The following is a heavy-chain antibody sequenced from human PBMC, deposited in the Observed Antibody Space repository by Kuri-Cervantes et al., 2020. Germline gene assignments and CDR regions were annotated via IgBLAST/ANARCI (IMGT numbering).Heavy chain of an antibody. CDR1: GFTFSSYW. V-gene: IGHV3-7*01. D-gene: IGHD3-22*01. Sequence: GGSLRLSCAASGFTFSSYWMSWVRQAPGKGLEWVANIKQDGSEKYYADSVKGRFTISRDNSKNTLYLQMNSLRAEDTAVYYCAKTEGDYYDSSGYWFDYWGQGTLVTVSS. J-gene: IGHJ4*02. CDR3: AKTEGDYYDSSGYWFDY. CDR2: IKQDGSEK.